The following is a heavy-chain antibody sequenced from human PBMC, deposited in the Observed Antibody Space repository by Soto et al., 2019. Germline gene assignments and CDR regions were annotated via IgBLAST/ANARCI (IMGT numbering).Heavy chain of an antibody. CDR1: GFTFSSYS. Sequence: GGSLRLSCAASGFTFSSYSMNWVRQAPGKGLEWVSSISSSSSYIYYADSVKGRFTISRDNAKNSLYLQMNSLRAEDTAVYYCARDPPVSGSYSGNHMFDYWGQGTLVTVSS. J-gene: IGHJ4*02. V-gene: IGHV3-21*01. D-gene: IGHD1-26*01. CDR3: ARDPPVSGSYSGNHMFDY. CDR2: ISSSSSYI.